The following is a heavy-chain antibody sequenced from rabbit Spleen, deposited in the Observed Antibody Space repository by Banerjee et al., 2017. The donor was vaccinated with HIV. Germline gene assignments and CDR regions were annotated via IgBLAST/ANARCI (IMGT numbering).Heavy chain of an antibody. CDR2: IAAGSGRFT. CDR1: GFSFSSTDY. V-gene: IGHV1S40*01. CDR3: ARGGGL. Sequence: QSLEESGGDLVKPGASLTLTCTASGFSFSSTDYMCWVRQAPGRGLEWIACIAAGSGRFTYYASWVNGRFSISRENTQNTVSLQLNSLTAADTATYFCARGGGLWGPGTLVTVS. J-gene: IGHJ6*01.